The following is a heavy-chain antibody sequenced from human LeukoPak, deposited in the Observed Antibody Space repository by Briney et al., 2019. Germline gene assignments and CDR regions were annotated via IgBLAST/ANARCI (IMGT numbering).Heavy chain of an antibody. Sequence: GASVKVSCKASGYTFTGYYMQWVRQAPGQGLGWMGRINPNRGGTNYAQKFQGRVTMTRDTSISTAYMELSRLRSDDTAVYYFARVDSSWYEYYFDYWGQGTLVTVSS. CDR1: GYTFTGYY. D-gene: IGHD6-13*01. V-gene: IGHV1-2*06. J-gene: IGHJ4*02. CDR3: ARVDSSWYEYYFDY. CDR2: INPNRGGT.